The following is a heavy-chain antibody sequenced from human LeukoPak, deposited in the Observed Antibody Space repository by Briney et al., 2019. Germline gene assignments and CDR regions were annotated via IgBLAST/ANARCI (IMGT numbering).Heavy chain of an antibody. J-gene: IGHJ3*02. D-gene: IGHD5-18*01. CDR2: INPNSGGT. V-gene: IGHV1-2*02. CDR1: GYTFTGYY. CDR3: ARVDTANRVHAFDI. Sequence: ASVKVSCKASGYTFTGYYMHWVRQAPGQGLEWMGWINPNSGGTNSAQKFQGRVTMTRDTSISTAYMELNRLRSDDTAVYYCARVDTANRVHAFDIWGQGTMVTVSS.